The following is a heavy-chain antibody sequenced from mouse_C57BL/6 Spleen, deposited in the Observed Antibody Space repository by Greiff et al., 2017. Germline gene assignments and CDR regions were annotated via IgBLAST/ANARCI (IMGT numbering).Heavy chain of an antibody. CDR3: AKGGSSYWYFDV. Sequence: QVQLQQSGAELVRPGSSVKLSCKASGYTFTSYWMDWVKQRPGQGLEWIGNIYPSDSETHYNQKFKDKATFTVDKSSSTAYMQLSSLTSEDSAVYYCAKGGSSYWYFDVWGTGTTVTVSS. D-gene: IGHD1-1*01. V-gene: IGHV1-61*01. CDR1: GYTFTSYW. J-gene: IGHJ1*03. CDR2: IYPSDSET.